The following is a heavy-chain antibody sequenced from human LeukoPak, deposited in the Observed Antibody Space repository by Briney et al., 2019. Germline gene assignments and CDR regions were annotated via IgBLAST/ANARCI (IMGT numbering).Heavy chain of an antibody. Sequence: ASVKVSCKASGYTFTGYYMHWVPQAPGQGREWRGWINPNSGVTNYAQKFQGRVTMTRDTSISTAYMELSRLRYDDTAVYYCARDEGQGSYDYWGQGTLVAVSS. CDR3: ARDEGQGSYDY. CDR1: GYTFTGYY. V-gene: IGHV1-2*02. J-gene: IGHJ4*02. CDR2: INPNSGVT. D-gene: IGHD1-26*01.